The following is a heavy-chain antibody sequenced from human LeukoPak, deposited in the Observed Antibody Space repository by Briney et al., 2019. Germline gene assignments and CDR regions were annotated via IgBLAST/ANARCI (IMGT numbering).Heavy chain of an antibody. CDR3: AKDQYDVVVVSAATYNRKYYYYMDV. V-gene: IGHV3-30*02. CDR2: IRYDGGNK. CDR1: GFSFSRYG. D-gene: IGHD2-2*01. J-gene: IGHJ6*03. Sequence: GGSLRLSCAASGFSFSRYGMHWVRQAPGMGLEWVAFIRYDGGNKEYEDSVKGRFTISRDNSKNMLFLQMNRLRAEDTAVYYCAKDQYDVVVVSAATYNRKYYYYMDVWGKGTTVSVSS.